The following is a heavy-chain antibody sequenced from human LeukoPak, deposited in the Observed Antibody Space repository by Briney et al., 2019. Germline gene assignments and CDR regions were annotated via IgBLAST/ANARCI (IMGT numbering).Heavy chain of an antibody. D-gene: IGHD6-19*01. CDR1: GYTFTGYD. J-gene: IGHJ4*02. V-gene: IGHV1-8*01. Sequence: ASVKVSCKASGYTFTGYDINLVRQATGQGLEWMGWMNPNSGDTGYAQKFQGRVTMTRSTSISTAYMELSSLRSEDTAVYYCARALSGCVLCFDYWGQGTLVTVSS. CDR2: MNPNSGDT. CDR3: ARALSGCVLCFDY.